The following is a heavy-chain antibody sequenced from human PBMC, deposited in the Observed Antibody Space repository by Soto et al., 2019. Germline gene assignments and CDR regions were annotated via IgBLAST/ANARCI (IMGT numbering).Heavy chain of an antibody. CDR2: IYHSGST. D-gene: IGHD6-19*01. J-gene: IGHJ5*02. V-gene: IGHV4-30-2*01. CDR3: ARGWSSSGWTLNWFDP. CDR1: GGSISSGGYS. Sequence: SETLSLTCAVSGGSISSGGYSWSWIRQPPGKGLEWIGYIYHSGSTYYNPSLKSRVTISVDRSKNQFSLKLSSVTAADTAVYYCARGWSSSGWTLNWFDPWGQGTLVTVSS.